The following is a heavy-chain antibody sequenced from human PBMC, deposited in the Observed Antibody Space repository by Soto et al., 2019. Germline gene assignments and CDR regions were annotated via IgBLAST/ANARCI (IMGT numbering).Heavy chain of an antibody. D-gene: IGHD2-15*01. CDR1: GFTFGNYV. V-gene: IGHV3-23*01. CDR3: TKGSADTRPYYFDY. J-gene: IGHJ4*02. CDR2: ITGGGGDT. Sequence: AGGSLRLSCAASGFTFGNYVMSWVRQAPAKGLEWFSAITGGGGDTYYADSVKGRFTISRDNSNNMLYPQMNSLRAEDTAVYYCTKGSADTRPYYFDYWGQGTLVTVSS.